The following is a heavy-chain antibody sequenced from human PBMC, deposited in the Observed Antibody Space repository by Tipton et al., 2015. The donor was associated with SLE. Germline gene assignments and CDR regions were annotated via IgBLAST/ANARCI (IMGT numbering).Heavy chain of an antibody. Sequence: TLSLTCTVSGGSISSGGYYWSWIRQHPGKGLEWIGYIYYSGSTYYNPSLKSRVTISVDTSKNQFSLKLSSVTAADTAVYYCARGEYSSSSGYFDYWGQGTLVTVSS. CDR1: GGSISSGGYY. CDR3: ARGEYSSSSGYFDY. J-gene: IGHJ4*02. V-gene: IGHV4-31*03. CDR2: IYYSGST. D-gene: IGHD6-6*01.